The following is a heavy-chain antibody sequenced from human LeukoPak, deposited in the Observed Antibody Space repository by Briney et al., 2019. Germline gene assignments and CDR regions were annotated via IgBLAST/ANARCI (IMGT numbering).Heavy chain of an antibody. CDR1: GFIVSSSY. J-gene: IGHJ5*02. Sequence: PGGSLRLSCEASGFIVSSSYMSWVRQAPGKGLEWVSVIYSGGSTYYVDSVKGRFTISRDNAKNTLYLQMNSLRAEDTAVYYCARVQGYCSGGSCYGVNWFDLWGQGTLVTVSS. V-gene: IGHV3-53*01. CDR2: IYSGGST. CDR3: ARVQGYCSGGSCYGVNWFDL. D-gene: IGHD2-15*01.